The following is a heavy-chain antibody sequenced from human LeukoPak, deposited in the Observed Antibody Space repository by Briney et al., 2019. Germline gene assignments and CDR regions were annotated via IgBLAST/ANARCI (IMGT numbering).Heavy chain of an antibody. D-gene: IGHD5-12*01. V-gene: IGHV3-30*04. CDR1: GFTFSSYA. CDR3: AEGRGGYTDNFDY. J-gene: IGHJ4*02. Sequence: GGSLRLSCAASGFTFSSYAMHWVRQAPGKGLEWVAVISYDGSNKYYADSVKGRFTISRVNSKNTLYLQMNSLRAEDTAVYYCAEGRGGYTDNFDYWGQGTLVTVSS. CDR2: ISYDGSNK.